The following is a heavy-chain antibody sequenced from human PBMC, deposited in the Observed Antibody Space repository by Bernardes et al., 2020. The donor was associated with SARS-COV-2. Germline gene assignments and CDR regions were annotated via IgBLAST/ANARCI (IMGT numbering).Heavy chain of an antibody. D-gene: IGHD4-17*01. Sequence: GSLRLSCAASGFTFSSYSMSWVRQAPGKGLEWVSGISGSGGTTYYADSVKGRFTISRDNSKNTLYVQMNSLRAEDTAVYYCARDYGTTDHWGQGTLVTVSS. J-gene: IGHJ5*02. CDR2: ISGSGGTT. CDR1: GFTFSSYS. CDR3: ARDYGTTDH. V-gene: IGHV3-23*01.